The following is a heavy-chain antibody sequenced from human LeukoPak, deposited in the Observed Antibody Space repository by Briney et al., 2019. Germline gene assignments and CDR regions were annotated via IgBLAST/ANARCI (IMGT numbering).Heavy chain of an antibody. D-gene: IGHD3-9*01. CDR2: ISSGGGTI. V-gene: IGHV3-48*02. J-gene: IGHJ4*02. Sequence: QPGGSLRLSCAASGFTLRNFAMNWVRQAPGKGLEWLSYISSGGGTIFYADSVRGRFTISRDNANDLMFLHMNSLRDKDTAVYYCARDQTPYDVLTGSPRRINYFDSWGQGTLVTVSS. CDR3: ARDQTPYDVLTGSPRRINYFDS. CDR1: GFTLRNFA.